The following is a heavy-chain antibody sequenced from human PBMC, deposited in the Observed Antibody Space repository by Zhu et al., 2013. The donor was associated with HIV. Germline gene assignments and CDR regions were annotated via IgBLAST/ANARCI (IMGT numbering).Heavy chain of an antibody. D-gene: IGHD4-17*01. V-gene: IGHV1-8*02. Sequence: QVQLVQSGAEVKKPGASVKVSCKASGYTFTNYNINWVRQATGQGLEWMGWMNPNSGNTGYAQKFQDRLIMTRDTSTRTVYMELSSLRSEDTAVYFCAREGTVTKSFDIWGQGDNGHRLF. CDR1: GYTFTNYN. CDR3: AREGTVTKSFDI. J-gene: IGHJ3*02. CDR2: MNPNSGNT.